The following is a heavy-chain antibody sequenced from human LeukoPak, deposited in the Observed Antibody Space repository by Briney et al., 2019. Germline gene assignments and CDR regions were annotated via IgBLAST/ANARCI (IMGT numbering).Heavy chain of an antibody. CDR3: ATDLRQYYYDSSGPGGY. V-gene: IGHV1-24*01. CDR2: FDPEDGET. Sequence: GASVKVSCKVSGYTLTELSMHWVRQAPGKGLEWMGGFDPEDGETIYAQKFQGRVTMTEDTSTDTAYMELSSLRSEDTAVYYCATDLRQYYYDSSGPGGYWGQGTLVTVSS. D-gene: IGHD3-22*01. CDR1: GYTLTELS. J-gene: IGHJ4*02.